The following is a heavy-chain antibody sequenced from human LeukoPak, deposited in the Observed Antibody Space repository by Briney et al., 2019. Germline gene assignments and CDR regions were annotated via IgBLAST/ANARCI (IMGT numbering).Heavy chain of an antibody. CDR3: AKDQCSSTTCDGSPGD. CDR1: GFSFSNYG. CDR2: IHNDVGKQ. Sequence: GGSLRLSCAPSGFSFSNYGMHWVREGPGKGLEWVAFIHNDVGKQLYTDSVKGRFTISKDNPKNTLYLQMNSLGAEDTAVYYCAKDQCSSTTCDGSPGDGGQGTLVTVSS. D-gene: IGHD2/OR15-2a*01. V-gene: IGHV3-30*02. J-gene: IGHJ4*02.